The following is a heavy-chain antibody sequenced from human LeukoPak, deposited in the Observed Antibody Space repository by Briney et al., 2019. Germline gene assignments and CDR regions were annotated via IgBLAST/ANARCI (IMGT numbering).Heavy chain of an antibody. J-gene: IGHJ4*02. D-gene: IGHD3-22*01. CDR2: ISGSGSST. CDR3: AKDRGRYYYSNGHYWGYYFDS. Sequence: PGGSLRLSCEASGFSFSTYVVNWVRQAPGKGLEWVSTISGSGSSTYYADSVNGRFTISRDNSKNTLYLQMSSLRVEDTAVYYCAKDRGRYYYSNGHYWGYYFDSWGQGILVTVSS. CDR1: GFSFSTYV. V-gene: IGHV3-23*01.